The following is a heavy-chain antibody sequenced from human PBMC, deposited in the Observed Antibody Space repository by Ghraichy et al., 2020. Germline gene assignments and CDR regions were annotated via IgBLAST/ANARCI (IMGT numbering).Heavy chain of an antibody. CDR3: ARDYDFWSGDDY. CDR2: ISSNGGST. CDR1: GFTFSSYA. V-gene: IGHV3-64*01. Sequence: WGSLRLSCAASGFTFSSYAMHWVRRAPGKGLEYVSAISSNGGSTYYANSVKGRFTISRDNSKNTLYLQMGSLRAEDMAVYYCARDYDFWSGDDYWGQGTLVIVSP. D-gene: IGHD3-3*01. J-gene: IGHJ4*02.